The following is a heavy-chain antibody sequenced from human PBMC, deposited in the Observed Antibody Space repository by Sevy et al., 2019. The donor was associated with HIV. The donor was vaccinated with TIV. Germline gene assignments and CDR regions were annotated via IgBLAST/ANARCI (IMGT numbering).Heavy chain of an antibody. CDR3: ARVNCTNGVCFQGYYYYGLDV. J-gene: IGHJ6*02. Sequence: GGSLRLSCAASGFTFSSYSMIWVRQAPRKGLEWVSSISGSSNYIYYADSVKGRFTISRDNAKNSLYLQMSSLRAEDTAVYFCARVNCTNGVCFQGYYYYGLDVWGQGTTVTVSS. D-gene: IGHD2-8*01. CDR2: ISGSSNYI. V-gene: IGHV3-21*01. CDR1: GFTFSSYS.